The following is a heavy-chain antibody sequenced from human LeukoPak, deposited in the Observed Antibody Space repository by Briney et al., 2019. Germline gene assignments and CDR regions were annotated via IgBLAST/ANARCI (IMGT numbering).Heavy chain of an antibody. CDR1: GFTFSNYG. CDR3: VKDNPLDY. Sequence: GGSLRLSCAASGFTFSNYGMLWVRQAPGKGLEWVAFIRYDGNNKLYADSMKGRFTISRDNSKNTLYLHINRLRAEDKAVYYCVKDNPLDYWGQGTLVIVSS. V-gene: IGHV3-30*02. D-gene: IGHD1-14*01. J-gene: IGHJ4*02. CDR2: IRYDGNNK.